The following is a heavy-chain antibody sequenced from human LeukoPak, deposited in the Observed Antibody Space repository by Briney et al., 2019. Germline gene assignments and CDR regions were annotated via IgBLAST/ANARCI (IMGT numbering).Heavy chain of an antibody. V-gene: IGHV5-10-1*01. CDR1: GYSFTSYW. D-gene: IGHD2-2*01. J-gene: IGHJ4*02. CDR3: ARVGYCSCTSCHDPFDY. CDR2: IDPSDSYT. Sequence: GESLKISCKGSGYSFTSYWISWVRQMPGKGLEWMGRIDPSDSYTNYSPSFQGHVTISADKSISTAYLQWSSLKASDTAMYYCARVGYCSCTSCHDPFDYWGQGTLVTVSS.